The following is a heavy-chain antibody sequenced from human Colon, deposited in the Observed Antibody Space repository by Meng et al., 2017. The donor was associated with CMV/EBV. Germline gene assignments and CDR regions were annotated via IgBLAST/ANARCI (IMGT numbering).Heavy chain of an antibody. CDR1: GGTFINYV. Sequence: SVKVSCKSSGGTFINYVIDWVRQAPGQGLEWMGRYIPIEDRVKSAQKFQDRLTITADKSASTAHLELSSLRSDDTAIYYCARGPRGFGEYYLDSWGPGMEVTVSS. D-gene: IGHD3-10*01. CDR3: ARGPRGFGEYYLDS. J-gene: IGHJ4*02. CDR2: YIPIEDRV. V-gene: IGHV1-69*04.